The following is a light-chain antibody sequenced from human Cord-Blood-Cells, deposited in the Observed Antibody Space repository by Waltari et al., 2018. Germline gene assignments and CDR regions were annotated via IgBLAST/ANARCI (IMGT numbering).Light chain of an antibody. V-gene: IGLV2-14*01. Sequence: QSALTHPASVSGSPVHSITISCTGTSSDVGGYNYVSWYQQHPGKAPKLIIYAVSNRPSGVSNRFSGSKSGNTASLTISGLQAEDEADYYCSSYTSSSTVVFGGGTKLTVL. CDR2: AVS. CDR3: SSYTSSSTVV. CDR1: SSDVGGYNY. J-gene: IGLJ2*01.